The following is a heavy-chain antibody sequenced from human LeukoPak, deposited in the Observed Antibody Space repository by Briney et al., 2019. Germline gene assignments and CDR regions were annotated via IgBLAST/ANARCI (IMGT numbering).Heavy chain of an antibody. J-gene: IGHJ6*02. CDR1: GGSFSGYY. Sequence: SETLSLTCAVYGGSFSGYYWSWIRQPPGKGLEWIGEINHSGSTNYNPPLKSRVTISVDTSKNQFSLKLGSVTAADTAVYYCARGANFYYYGMDVWGQGATVTVSS. CDR2: INHSGST. V-gene: IGHV4-34*01. D-gene: IGHD2-15*01. CDR3: ARGANFYYYGMDV.